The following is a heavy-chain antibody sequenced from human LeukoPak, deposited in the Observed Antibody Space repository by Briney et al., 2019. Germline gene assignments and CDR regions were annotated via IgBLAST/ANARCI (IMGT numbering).Heavy chain of an antibody. CDR3: ARDYTSAEWLGFAFDV. Sequence: GASVKVSCTTSGYTFSRYAISWVRQAPGQGLEWMGWIKPFNGNTNEAERFQGRVIMTTDTSTRTAYMELRSLRYDDTAVYYCARDYTSAEWLGFAFDVWGQGTVVSVSA. V-gene: IGHV1-18*01. J-gene: IGHJ3*01. D-gene: IGHD6-19*01. CDR1: GYTFSRYA. CDR2: IKPFNGNT.